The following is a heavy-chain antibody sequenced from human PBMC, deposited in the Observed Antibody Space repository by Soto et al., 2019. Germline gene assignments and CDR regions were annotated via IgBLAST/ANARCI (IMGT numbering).Heavy chain of an antibody. CDR2: IIPIFGTA. V-gene: IGHV1-69*13. J-gene: IGHJ3*02. CDR3: ARGAGNIVVPAAIIPIGAFDI. Sequence: SVKVSCKASGGTFSSYAISWVRQAPGQGLEWMGGIIPIFGTANYAQKFQGRVTITADESTSTAYMELSSLRSEDTAVYYCARGAGNIVVPAAIIPIGAFDIWGQGTMVTVSS. CDR1: GGTFSSYA. D-gene: IGHD2-2*02.